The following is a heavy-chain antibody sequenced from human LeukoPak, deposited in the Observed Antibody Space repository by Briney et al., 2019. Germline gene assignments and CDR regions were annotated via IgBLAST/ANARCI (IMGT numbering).Heavy chain of an antibody. Sequence: AAVKVSCKVSGYTFTSNYTHWVRQAPGQGLEWMGMICPRDGSTSYAQKFQGRVTVTRDTSTSTVHMELSGLRSEDTAVYYCARDQEGFDYWGQGTLVTVSS. V-gene: IGHV1-46*01. CDR1: GYTFTSNY. J-gene: IGHJ4*02. CDR3: ARDQEGFDY. CDR2: ICPRDGST.